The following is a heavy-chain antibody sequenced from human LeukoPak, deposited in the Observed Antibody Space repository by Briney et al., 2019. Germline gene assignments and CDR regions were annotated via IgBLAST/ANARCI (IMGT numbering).Heavy chain of an antibody. D-gene: IGHD1-1*01. V-gene: IGHV3-33*06. J-gene: IGHJ4*02. CDR1: GFTFSSYG. CDR2: IWYDGSEK. CDR3: AKDLTTGTLSFDY. Sequence: GGSLRLSCAASGFTFSSYGMHWVRQAPGKGLEWVAVIWYDGSEKYYADSVKGRFTISRDNSKNTLYLQMNSLRAEDTAVYYCAKDLTTGTLSFDYWGQGTLVTVSS.